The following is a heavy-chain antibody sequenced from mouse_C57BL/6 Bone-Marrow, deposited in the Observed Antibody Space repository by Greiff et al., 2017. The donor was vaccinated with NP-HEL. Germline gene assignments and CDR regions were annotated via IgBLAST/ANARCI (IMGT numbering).Heavy chain of an antibody. D-gene: IGHD4-1*01. J-gene: IGHJ3*01. V-gene: IGHV7-3*01. CDR3: ARINWGTFAY. CDR2: IRNKANGYTT. CDR1: GFTFTDYY. Sequence: EVKVVESGGGLVQPGGSLSLSCAASGFTFTDYYMSWVRQPPGKALEWLGFIRNKANGYTTEYSASVKGRFTISRDNSQSILYLQMNALRAEDSATYYCARINWGTFAYWGQGTLVTVSA.